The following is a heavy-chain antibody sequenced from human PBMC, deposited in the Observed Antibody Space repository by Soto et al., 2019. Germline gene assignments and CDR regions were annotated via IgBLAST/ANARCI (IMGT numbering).Heavy chain of an antibody. J-gene: IGHJ4*02. D-gene: IGHD5-18*01. CDR3: ARDGGYSYGTALHFDY. CDR1: GGSISSGGYY. V-gene: IGHV4-31*03. CDR2: IYYSGST. Sequence: QVQLQESGPGLVKPSQTLSLTCTVSGGSISSGGYYWSWIRQHPGKGLEWIGYIYYSGSTYYNPSLKSRVTISVDTSKNQFSLKLSSVTAADSAVYYCARDGGYSYGTALHFDYWGQGTLVTVSS.